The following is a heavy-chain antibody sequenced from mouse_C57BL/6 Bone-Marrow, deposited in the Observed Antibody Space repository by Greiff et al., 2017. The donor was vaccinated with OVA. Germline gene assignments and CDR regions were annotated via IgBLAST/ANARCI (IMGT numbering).Heavy chain of an antibody. CDR3: ARLLWYFDV. CDR1: GFTFSSYA. Sequence: EVKVEESGGGLVKPGGSLKLSCAASGFTFSSYAMSWVRQTPEKRLEWVATISDGGSYTYYPDNVKGRFTISRDNAKNNLYLQMSHLKSEDTAMYYCARLLWYFDVWGTGTTVTVSS. V-gene: IGHV5-4*03. D-gene: IGHD2-12*01. CDR2: ISDGGSYT. J-gene: IGHJ1*03.